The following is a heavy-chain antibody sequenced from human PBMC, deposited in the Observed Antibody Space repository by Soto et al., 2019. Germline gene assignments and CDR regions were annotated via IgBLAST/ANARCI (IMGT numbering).Heavy chain of an antibody. V-gene: IGHV3-23*01. CDR2: ITDNGGDA. Sequence: GGSLRLSCVASGLTFGSRAMSWVRQAPGEGLQWVATITDNGGDAKYADSVRGRFVISRDNSKKTLYLQMNSLRAEDTAVYYCAQNFDYWGQGTLVTVSS. CDR1: GLTFGSRA. CDR3: AQNFDY. J-gene: IGHJ4*02.